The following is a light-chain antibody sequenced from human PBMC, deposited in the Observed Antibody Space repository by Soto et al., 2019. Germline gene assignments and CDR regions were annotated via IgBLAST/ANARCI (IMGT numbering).Light chain of an antibody. CDR1: QSISSY. J-gene: IGKJ3*01. CDR3: QQSYSTPLT. Sequence: DIQMTPSPSSLSASVGDRVTITCRASQSISSYLNWYQQKPGKAPKLLIYAASSLQSGVPSRFSGSGSGTDFALTISSLQPEDFATYYCQQSYSTPLTFGPVTKVDIK. V-gene: IGKV1-39*01. CDR2: AAS.